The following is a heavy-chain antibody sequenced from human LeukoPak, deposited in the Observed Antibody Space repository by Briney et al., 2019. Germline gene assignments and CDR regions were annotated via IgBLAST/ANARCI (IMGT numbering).Heavy chain of an antibody. CDR3: AKPTTDDTFDI. J-gene: IGHJ3*02. D-gene: IGHD4-17*01. CDR1: GGSISSYY. Sequence: SSETLSLTCTVSGGSISSYYWSWIRQPLGKGLEWIGYIYYSGSTNYNPSLKSRVTISVDTSKNQFSLKLSSVTAADTAVYYCAKPTTDDTFDIWGQGTMVTVSS. CDR2: IYYSGST. V-gene: IGHV4-59*08.